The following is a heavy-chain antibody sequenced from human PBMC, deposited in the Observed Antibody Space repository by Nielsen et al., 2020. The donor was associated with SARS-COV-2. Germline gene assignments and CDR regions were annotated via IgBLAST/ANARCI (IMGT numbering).Heavy chain of an antibody. CDR2: IYYSGNT. V-gene: IGHV4-59*13. J-gene: IGHJ4*02. CDR3: ARDDDNWGSLAY. D-gene: IGHD7-27*01. CDR1: GGSITTYY. Sequence: SETLSLTCAVSGGSITTYYWHWIRQSPGKGLEWIGYIYYSGNTNYNPSLKSRVTISVDTSKNPFSLKLSSVTAADTAVYYCARDDDNWGSLAYWGQGTLVTVSS.